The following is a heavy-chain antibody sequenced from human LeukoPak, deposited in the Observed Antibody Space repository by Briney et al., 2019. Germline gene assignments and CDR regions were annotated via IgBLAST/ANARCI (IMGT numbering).Heavy chain of an antibody. Sequence: SVKVSCKASGGTFSSYAISWVRQAPGQGLEWMGGIIPIFGTANYAQKFQGRVTITTDESTSTAYMELSSLRSEDTAVYYCAREHQAVAGYFDYRGQGTLVTVSS. CDR3: AREHQAVAGYFDY. CDR1: GGTFSSYA. V-gene: IGHV1-69*05. J-gene: IGHJ4*02. CDR2: IIPIFGTA. D-gene: IGHD6-19*01.